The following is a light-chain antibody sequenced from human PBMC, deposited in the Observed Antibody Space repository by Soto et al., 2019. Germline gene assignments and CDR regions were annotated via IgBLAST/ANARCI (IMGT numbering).Light chain of an antibody. CDR1: QSVSSSY. J-gene: IGKJ3*01. Sequence: EIVLTQSPGTLSLSPGERGTVSCRASQSVSSSYVAWYQRKAGQAPRLLIYGASSRATGIPDRFSGSGSGTDFTLTISRLAPEDFAVYYCQQYGSSPLITFGPGTKVDV. CDR3: QQYGSSPLIT. V-gene: IGKV3-20*01. CDR2: GAS.